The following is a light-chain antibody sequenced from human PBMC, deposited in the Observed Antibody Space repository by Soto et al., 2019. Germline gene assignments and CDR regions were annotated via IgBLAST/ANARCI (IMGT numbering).Light chain of an antibody. CDR1: QNINSY. J-gene: IGKJ5*01. CDR3: QQSSSVPFT. CDR2: VAS. Sequence: DLQMTQSPSSLSASVGDRVTITCRASQNINSYLSWYQQKPGKAPNLLIYVASSLQSGVPSRFSGSGSGTNFTLTISSLQPEDFATYYCQQSSSVPFTFGQGTRLEIK. V-gene: IGKV1-39*01.